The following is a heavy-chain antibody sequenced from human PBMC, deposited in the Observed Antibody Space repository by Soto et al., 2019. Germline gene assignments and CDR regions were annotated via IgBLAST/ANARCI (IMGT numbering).Heavy chain of an antibody. CDR3: AKDIVASGLGSLFFHY. V-gene: IGHV3-23*01. D-gene: IGHD5-12*01. Sequence: PGESLKISCAASGFTFNSYAMSWVRQAPGKGLEWVSSISGSGATTYYTDSVKGRFAMSRDNSKNTLSLQMNNLRAEDTAMYYCAKDIVASGLGSLFFHYWGQGTLVTVSS. J-gene: IGHJ4*02. CDR1: GFTFNSYA. CDR2: ISGSGATT.